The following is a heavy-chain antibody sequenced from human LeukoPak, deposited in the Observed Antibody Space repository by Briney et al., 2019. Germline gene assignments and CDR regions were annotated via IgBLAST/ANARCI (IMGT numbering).Heavy chain of an antibody. V-gene: IGHV3-7*01. Sequence: GGSLRLSCVASGFTFSSYSMNWVRQAPGKGLEWVANIKQDGSEKYYVDSVRGRFTISRDNAKNSLYLQMNSLRAEDPAVYFCARGGYTFGYGLYYFDYWGQGTLVTVSS. CDR2: IKQDGSEK. CDR3: ARGGYTFGYGLYYFDY. D-gene: IGHD5-18*01. CDR1: GFTFSSYS. J-gene: IGHJ4*02.